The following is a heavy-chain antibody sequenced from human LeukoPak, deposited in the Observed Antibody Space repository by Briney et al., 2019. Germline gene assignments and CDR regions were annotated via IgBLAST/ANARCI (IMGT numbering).Heavy chain of an antibody. CDR3: AAAIVVVPTTTTAFDI. CDR2: INPNSGGT. J-gene: IGHJ3*02. V-gene: IGHV1-2*06. Sequence: ASVKVSCKASGYTFTGYYMHWVRQAPGQGLEWMGRINPNSGGTNYAQKFQGRVTMTRDTSISTAYMELSRLTSDDTAVYSCAAAIVVVPTTTTAFDIWGQGTKVTVSS. CDR1: GYTFTGYY. D-gene: IGHD2-2*01.